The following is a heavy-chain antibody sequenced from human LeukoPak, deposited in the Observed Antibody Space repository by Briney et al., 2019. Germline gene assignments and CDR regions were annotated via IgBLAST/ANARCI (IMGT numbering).Heavy chain of an antibody. CDR3: ARDFAQNLGAFDI. Sequence: ETLSLTCTVSGGSISSYYWSWTRQPAGKGLEWIGRIYTSGSTNYNPSLKSRVTMSVDTSKNQFSLKLSSVTAADTAVYYCARDFAQNLGAFDIWGQGTMVTVSS. D-gene: IGHD2/OR15-2a*01. CDR1: GGSISSYY. CDR2: IYTSGST. J-gene: IGHJ3*02. V-gene: IGHV4-4*07.